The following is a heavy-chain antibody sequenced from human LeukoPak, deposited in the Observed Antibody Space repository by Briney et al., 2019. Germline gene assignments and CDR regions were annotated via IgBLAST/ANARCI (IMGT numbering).Heavy chain of an antibody. J-gene: IGHJ3*02. Sequence: SETLSLTCTVSGGSISSGDYYWSWIRQPPGTGLEWIGYIYYSGSTYYNPSLKSRVTISVDTSKNQFSLKLSSVTAADTAVYYCARAYYDSSGYYYVEAAFDIWGQGTMVTVSS. CDR3: ARAYYDSSGYYYVEAAFDI. V-gene: IGHV4-30-4*01. D-gene: IGHD3-22*01. CDR2: IYYSGST. CDR1: GGSISSGDYY.